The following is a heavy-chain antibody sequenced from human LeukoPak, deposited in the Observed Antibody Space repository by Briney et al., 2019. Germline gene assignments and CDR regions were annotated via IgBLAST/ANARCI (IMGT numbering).Heavy chain of an antibody. J-gene: IGHJ6*02. CDR3: ARGRSPVSFYYYYYGMDV. D-gene: IGHD2/OR15-2a*01. V-gene: IGHV3-33*01. CDR2: IWYDGSNK. CDR1: GFTFSSYG. Sequence: GGSLRLSCAASGFTFSSYGMHWVRQAPGKGLEWVAVIWYDGSNKYYADSVKGRFTISRDNSKNTLYLQMNSLRAEDTAVYYCARGRSPVSFYYYYYGMDVWGQGTTVTVSS.